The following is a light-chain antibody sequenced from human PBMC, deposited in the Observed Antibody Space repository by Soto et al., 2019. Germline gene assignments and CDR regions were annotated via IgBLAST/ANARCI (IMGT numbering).Light chain of an antibody. CDR3: LQDYNYPFT. CDR1: QAIRND. Sequence: AIQMTQSPSSLSASVGARVTITCRASQAIRNDLGWYQQKPGKAPRLLIYAASTLQSGVPSRFSGSGSGTDFTLTINSLQPEDFATYYCLQDYNYPFTFGPGTKVDIK. V-gene: IGKV1-6*01. J-gene: IGKJ3*01. CDR2: AAS.